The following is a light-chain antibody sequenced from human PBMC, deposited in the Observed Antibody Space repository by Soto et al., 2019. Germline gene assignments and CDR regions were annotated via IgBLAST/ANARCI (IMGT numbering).Light chain of an antibody. CDR2: GAS. CDR3: QQYNNWPPVT. CDR1: QSVYNY. Sequence: EIVMTQSPATLSVSPGERATLSCRASQSVYNYLAWYQQKPGKAPRLLIYGASTKATGIPARFSGSGSGTEFTLTITSLQSEESAVYFCQQYNNWPPVTFGPGTKVD. V-gene: IGKV3-15*01. J-gene: IGKJ3*01.